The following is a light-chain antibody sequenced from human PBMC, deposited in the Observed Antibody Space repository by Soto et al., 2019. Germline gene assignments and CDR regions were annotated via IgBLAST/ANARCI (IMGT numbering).Light chain of an antibody. Sequence: DIQMTQSPSTLSASVGDRVTITCRASQNINRWLAWYQQKPGRAPKVLIYRASSLESGVPSRFSGSESGTEFTLTISSLQPDDFATYYCQQYNSYSPETYGQGTMVDVK. CDR2: RAS. CDR1: QNINRW. J-gene: IGKJ1*01. V-gene: IGKV1-5*03. CDR3: QQYNSYSPET.